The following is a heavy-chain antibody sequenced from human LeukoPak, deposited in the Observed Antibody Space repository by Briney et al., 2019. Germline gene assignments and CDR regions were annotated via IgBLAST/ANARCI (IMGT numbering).Heavy chain of an antibody. CDR1: GFNFRDAA. J-gene: IGHJ6*02. V-gene: IGHV3-23*01. CDR3: ATYIQRPPGMDV. CDR2: ISSSGKNA. Sequence: GGSLRLSCVVSGFNFRDAAMTWVRQAPGRGLEWVALISSSGKNAYYGDSVKGRFTISRDNSDNTLSLHMNSLRVEDTAIYYCATYIQRPPGMDVWGQGTTVTVSS. D-gene: IGHD2-15*01.